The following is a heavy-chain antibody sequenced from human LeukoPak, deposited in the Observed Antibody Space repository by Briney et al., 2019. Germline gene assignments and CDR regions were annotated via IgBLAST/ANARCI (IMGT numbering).Heavy chain of an antibody. CDR3: AREGDWEANFES. Sequence: SETLSLTCTVSGGSIRNYYWSWIRQPPGKGLEWIASIYYSGSTYYNPSLKSRVTISVDTSKNQLSLKLSSVTAADTAVYYCAREGDWEANFESWGQGTLVTVSS. V-gene: IGHV4-39*02. CDR2: IYYSGST. D-gene: IGHD3/OR15-3a*01. J-gene: IGHJ4*02. CDR1: GGSIRNYY.